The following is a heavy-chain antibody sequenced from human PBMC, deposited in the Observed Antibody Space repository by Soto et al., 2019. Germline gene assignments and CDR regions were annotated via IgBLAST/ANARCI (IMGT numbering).Heavy chain of an antibody. V-gene: IGHV4-34*01. CDR3: ARRRLSAYVWGSYRYSFDN. Sequence: QVQLQQWGAGLLKPSETLSLTCAVYGGSFSGYYWSWIRQPPGKGLEWIGEVNHSGSTNYNPSLKSRGTKSLEMSKTQLTLKRNPLAAADTAVYSCARRRLSAYVWGSYRYSFDNLGQGTLVTVSS. J-gene: IGHJ4*02. CDR2: VNHSGST. D-gene: IGHD3-16*02. CDR1: GGSFSGYY.